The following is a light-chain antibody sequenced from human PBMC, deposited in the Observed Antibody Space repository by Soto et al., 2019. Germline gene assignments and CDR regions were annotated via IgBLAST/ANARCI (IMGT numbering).Light chain of an antibody. CDR2: GAS. J-gene: IGKJ2*01. CDR1: QTVGSN. Sequence: EIVMTQSPASLSVSPGEGATLSCRASQTVGSNLAWYQQKPGQGPRLLIHGASTRATGVPARFSGSGSGTDFTLTISSLQSEDFPVYYCQQYHNWPPQYTFGQGTKLQIK. V-gene: IGKV3-15*01. CDR3: QQYHNWPPQYT.